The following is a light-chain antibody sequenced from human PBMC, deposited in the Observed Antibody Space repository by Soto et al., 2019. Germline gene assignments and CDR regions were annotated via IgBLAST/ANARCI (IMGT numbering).Light chain of an antibody. CDR3: QQRSNWLYT. J-gene: IGKJ2*01. V-gene: IGKV3-11*01. CDR1: QSVGSY. Sequence: EIVLTQSPATLSLSPGERATLSCRASQSVGSYLAWYQQKPGQAPRLLIYDASNRATGIPARFSGSGSGTDFTLTISSLEPEDFALYSCQQRSNWLYTFGQGPKLEIK. CDR2: DAS.